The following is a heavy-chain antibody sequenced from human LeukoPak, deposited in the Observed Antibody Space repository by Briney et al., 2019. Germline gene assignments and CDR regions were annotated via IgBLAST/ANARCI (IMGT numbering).Heavy chain of an antibody. CDR1: GDSISSSSHY. J-gene: IGHJ3*02. D-gene: IGHD5-12*01. V-gene: IGHV4-39*01. Sequence: SETLSLTCTVSGDSISSSSHYWDWIRQPPGKGLEWIGNLYDSGSTHYNPSLRSRVTISADTSKNQFSLKLSSVTAADTAVYYCARHTHPAYSGYENAFDIWGQGTMVTVSS. CDR2: LYDSGST. CDR3: ARHTHPAYSGYENAFDI.